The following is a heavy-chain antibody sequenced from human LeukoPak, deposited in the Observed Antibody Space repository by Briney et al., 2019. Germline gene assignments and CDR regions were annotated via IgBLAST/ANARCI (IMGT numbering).Heavy chain of an antibody. V-gene: IGHV3-9*01. D-gene: IGHD5-18*01. Sequence: QSGGSLRLSCAAPGFTFDDYAMHWVRQAPGKGLEWVSGISWNSGSIGYADSVKGRFTISRDNAKNSLYLQMNSLRAEDTALYYCAKVGGYSYGPDPFDYWGQGTLVTVSS. CDR2: ISWNSGSI. CDR3: AKVGGYSYGPDPFDY. J-gene: IGHJ4*02. CDR1: GFTFDDYA.